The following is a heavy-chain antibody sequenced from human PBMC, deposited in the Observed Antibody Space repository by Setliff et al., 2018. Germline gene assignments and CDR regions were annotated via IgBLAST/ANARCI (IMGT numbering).Heavy chain of an antibody. J-gene: IGHJ4*02. CDR3: XXENGYCXXGACYFXFDY. CDR1: DGSSSSHY. CDR2: IHFSGTT. V-gene: IGHV4-59*11. Sequence: PSETLSLTCTVSDGSSSSHYWSWIRQPPGKGLEWIGYIHFSGTTNYNPSLKSRVTLSLXXXXXXXXXXXXXXXXXXXXXXXXXXENGYCXXGACYFXFDYWGQGTLVTVSS. D-gene: IGHD2-15*01.